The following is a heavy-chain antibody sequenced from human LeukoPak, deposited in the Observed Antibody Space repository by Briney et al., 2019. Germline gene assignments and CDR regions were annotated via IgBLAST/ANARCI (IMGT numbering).Heavy chain of an antibody. CDR1: GGSISSSSYY. CDR2: TYYSGST. D-gene: IGHD4/OR15-4a*01. CDR3: ARLSRVHDYGNCLADY. Sequence: PSETLSLTCTVSGGSISSSSYYWGWIRQPPGKGLEWIGSTYYSGSTYYRLSLKSRLTISVDTSRTQFSLIQTSVTAADTAVYYCARLSRVHDYGNCLADYWGQGILVTVSS. V-gene: IGHV4-39*01. J-gene: IGHJ4*02.